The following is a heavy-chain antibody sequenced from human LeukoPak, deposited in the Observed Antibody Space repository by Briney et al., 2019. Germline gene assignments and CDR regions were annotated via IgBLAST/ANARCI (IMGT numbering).Heavy chain of an antibody. Sequence: GGSLRLSCAASGFTFTSYTMNWVRQAPGRGLEWISYIMRTADVTSYADSVEGRFTISRDNAKNSLYLQMNSLRAEDTAVYYCARFLAAAGSLDYWGQGTLVTVSS. CDR3: ARFLAAAGSLDY. V-gene: IGHV3-48*04. J-gene: IGHJ4*02. CDR1: GFTFTSYT. CDR2: IMRTADVT. D-gene: IGHD6-13*01.